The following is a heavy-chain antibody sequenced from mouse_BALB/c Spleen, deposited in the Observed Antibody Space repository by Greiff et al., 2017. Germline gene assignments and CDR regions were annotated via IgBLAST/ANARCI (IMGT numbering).Heavy chain of an antibody. J-gene: IGHJ4*01. Sequence: QVQLKESGAELMKPGASVKISCKATGYTFSSYWIEWVKQRPGHGLEWIGEILPGSGSTNYNEKFKGKATFTADTSSNTAYMQLSSLTSEDSAVYYCARKGYGNYVRVYAMDYWGQGTSVTVSS. CDR2: ILPGSGST. CDR3: ARKGYGNYVRVYAMDY. CDR1: GYTFSSYW. D-gene: IGHD2-10*02. V-gene: IGHV1-9*01.